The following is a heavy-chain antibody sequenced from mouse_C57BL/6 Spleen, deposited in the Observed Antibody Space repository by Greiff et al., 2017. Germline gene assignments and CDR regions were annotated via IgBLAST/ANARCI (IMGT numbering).Heavy chain of an antibody. CDR3: AREGITTVGYYFDY. D-gene: IGHD1-1*01. J-gene: IGHJ2*01. Sequence: EVQLQESGPELVKPGASVKIPCKASGYTFTDYNMDWVKQSHGKSLEWIGDINPNNGGTIYNQKFKGKATLTVDKSSSTAYMELRSLTSEDTAVYYCAREGITTVGYYFDYWGQGTTLTVSS. V-gene: IGHV1-18*01. CDR2: INPNNGGT. CDR1: GYTFTDYN.